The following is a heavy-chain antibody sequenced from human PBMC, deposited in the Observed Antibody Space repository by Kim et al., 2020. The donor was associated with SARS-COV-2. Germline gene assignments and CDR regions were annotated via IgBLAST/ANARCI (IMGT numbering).Heavy chain of an antibody. V-gene: IGHV3-33*06. CDR2: IWYDGSNK. CDR1: GFTFSSYA. J-gene: IGHJ4*02. Sequence: GGSLRLSCAASGFTFSSYAMHWVRQAPGKGLEWVAVIWYDGSNKYYADSVKGRFTISRDNSKNTLYLQMNSLRAEDTAVYYCAKEGGGAYPFFDYWGQGT. CDR3: AKEGGGAYPFFDY. D-gene: IGHD3-16*01.